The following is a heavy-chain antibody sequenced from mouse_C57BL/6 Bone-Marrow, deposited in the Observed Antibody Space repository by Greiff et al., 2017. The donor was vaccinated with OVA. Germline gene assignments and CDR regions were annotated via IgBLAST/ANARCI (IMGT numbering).Heavy chain of an antibody. CDR2: ISNGGGST. Sequence: EVKLVESGGGLVQPGGSLKLSCAASGFTFSDYYMYWVRQTPETRLEWVAYISNGGGSTYYPDTVKGRFTISRDNAKNTLYLQMSRLKSEDTAMYYCARQGGYYPGVAYWGQGTLVTVSA. CDR1: GFTFSDYY. V-gene: IGHV5-12*01. CDR3: ARQGGYYPGVAY. D-gene: IGHD2-3*01. J-gene: IGHJ3*01.